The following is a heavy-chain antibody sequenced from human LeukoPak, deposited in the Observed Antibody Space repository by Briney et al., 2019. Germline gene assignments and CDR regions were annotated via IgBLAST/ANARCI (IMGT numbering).Heavy chain of an antibody. CDR3: ARDGRLRNGYDNFYI. CDR1: GYTFSTIY. J-gene: IGHJ4*02. V-gene: IGHV1-2*02. CDR2: FNPKNGDT. Sequence: GPSVKVSCKASGYTFSTIYINWLRQAPGQGLEWMGWFNPKNGDTHYAQDFLGRVTMTRDTSIRTAYMELSRLTSDDTAVYYCARDGRLRNGYDNFYIWGQGALVTVSS. D-gene: IGHD5-18*01.